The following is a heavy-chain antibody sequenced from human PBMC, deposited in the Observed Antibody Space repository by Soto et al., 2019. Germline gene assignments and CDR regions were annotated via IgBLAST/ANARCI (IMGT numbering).Heavy chain of an antibody. Sequence: GGSLRLSCAASGFTFSDYYMSWIRQAPGKGLEWVSYISSSSSYTNYADSVKGRFTISRDNAKNSLYLQMNSLRAEDTAVYYCARDFTGGYSGSYYHYWGQGTLVTVSS. CDR2: ISSSSSYT. V-gene: IGHV3-11*05. CDR3: ARDFTGGYSGSYYHY. D-gene: IGHD1-26*01. CDR1: GFTFSDYY. J-gene: IGHJ4*02.